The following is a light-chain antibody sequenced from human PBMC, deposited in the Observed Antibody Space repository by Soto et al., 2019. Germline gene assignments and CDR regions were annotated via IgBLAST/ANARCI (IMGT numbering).Light chain of an antibody. Sequence: QSALTQPASVSGSPGQSITISRTGTSSDVGAYNYVSWYQQHPGKAPKLMIYEVNYRPSGVSNRFSGSKSGITASLTISGLQAEDEADYYCSSYASTSTAVFGGGTKLTVL. J-gene: IGLJ2*01. CDR1: SSDVGAYNY. CDR2: EVN. CDR3: SSYASTSTAV. V-gene: IGLV2-14*01.